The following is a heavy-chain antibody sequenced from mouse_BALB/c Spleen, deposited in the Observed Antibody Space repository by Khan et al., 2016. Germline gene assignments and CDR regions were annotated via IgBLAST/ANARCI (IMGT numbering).Heavy chain of an antibody. J-gene: IGHJ4*01. CDR2: IDPANGNT. V-gene: IGHV14-3*02. D-gene: IGHD1-1*02. CDR1: GFNIKDTY. CDR3: PKIYYGTSEGNFYAMDY. Sequence: VQLQQSGAELVKPGASVRLSCTTSGFNIKDTYIHWVKQRPEQGLEWIGRIDPANGNTEYAPKFQGKATITADTSSNTAYLQLSSLTSEDTAVDYCPKIYYGTSEGNFYAMDYWGQGTSVTVSS.